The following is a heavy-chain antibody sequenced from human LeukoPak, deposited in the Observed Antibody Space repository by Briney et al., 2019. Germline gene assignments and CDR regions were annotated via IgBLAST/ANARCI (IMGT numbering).Heavy chain of an antibody. CDR3: AKGAFYGLNAFDI. J-gene: IGHJ3*02. Sequence: GGSLRLSCAASGFTFSSYGMHWVRQAPGKGLEWVAVISYDGSNKYYADSVKGRSTISRDNSKNTLYLQMNSLRAEDTAVYYCAKGAFYGLNAFDIWGQGTMVTVSS. D-gene: IGHD2/OR15-2a*01. CDR2: ISYDGSNK. V-gene: IGHV3-30*18. CDR1: GFTFSSYG.